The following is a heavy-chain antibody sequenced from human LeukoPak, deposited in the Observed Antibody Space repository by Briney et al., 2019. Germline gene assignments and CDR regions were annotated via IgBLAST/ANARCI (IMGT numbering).Heavy chain of an antibody. J-gene: IGHJ4*02. D-gene: IGHD2-2*01. V-gene: IGHV1-69*05. CDR3: ARKYCSSTSCYENGFDY. Sequence: SVKVSCKASGGTFSSYAISWVRQAPGQGLEWMGGIIPIFGTANYAQKFQGRVTITTDESTSTAYMELSSLRSEDTAVYYCARKYCSSTSCYENGFDYWGQGTLVTVSS. CDR2: IIPIFGTA. CDR1: GGTFSSYA.